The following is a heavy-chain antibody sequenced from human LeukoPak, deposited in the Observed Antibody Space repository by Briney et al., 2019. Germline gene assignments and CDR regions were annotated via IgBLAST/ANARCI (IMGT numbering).Heavy chain of an antibody. V-gene: IGHV4-59*01. Sequence: PSETLSLTCTVSGGSISSNYWSWIRQPPGKGLEWIGYIHKNVGTNYNPSLKRRVTISLDTSKNQFSLKLSSVTAADTAVYYCARTFDTSGYYYYYDNWGQGTLVTVSS. J-gene: IGHJ4*02. D-gene: IGHD3-22*01. CDR1: GGSISSNY. CDR2: IHKNVGT. CDR3: ARTFDTSGYYYYYDN.